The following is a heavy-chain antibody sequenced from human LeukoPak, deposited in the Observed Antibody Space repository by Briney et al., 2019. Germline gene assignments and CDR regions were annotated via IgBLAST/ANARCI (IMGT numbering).Heavy chain of an antibody. CDR1: GFTFSSHW. D-gene: IGHD4/OR15-4a*01. V-gene: IGHV3-7*01. J-gene: IGHJ4*02. CDR2: INQDGSEK. CDR3: ARDGADSGLYFDY. Sequence: GGSLRLSCAASGFTFSSHWMSWVRQAPGKALELVANINQDGSEKSYVDSVKGRFTISRDNAKNSLYLQMNSLRAEDTAFYYCARDGADSGLYFDYWGQGTLVTVSS.